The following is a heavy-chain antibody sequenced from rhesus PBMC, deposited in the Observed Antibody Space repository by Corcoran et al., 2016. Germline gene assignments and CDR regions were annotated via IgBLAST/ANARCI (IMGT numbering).Heavy chain of an antibody. Sequence: QVQLQESGPGLVKPSETLSLTCAVSGGSFSGYYWGWTRQPPGKGLEWIGYFGGIIGRTDYHPALKSRVTISTDPSENQFSLKLSSVTAADTGVYYCARRGSWNYVYFDYWCQGVLVTVSS. D-gene: IGHD1-1*01. V-gene: IGHV4-165*01. CDR1: GGSFSGYY. J-gene: IGHJ4*01. CDR3: ARRGSWNYVYFDY. CDR2: FGGIIGRT.